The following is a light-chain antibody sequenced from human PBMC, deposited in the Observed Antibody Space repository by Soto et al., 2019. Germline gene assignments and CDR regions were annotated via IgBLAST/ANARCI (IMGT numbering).Light chain of an antibody. Sequence: DIQLTQSPSFLSASVGDRVTITCRASQGISSYLAWYQQKPGKAPKLLIYAASTLQSGVPSRFSGSGSGTDFTLTISSLQPEDFATYFCQQGYSRPRTFGQGTKVDIK. CDR1: QGISSY. V-gene: IGKV1-9*01. CDR2: AAS. CDR3: QQGYSRPRT. J-gene: IGKJ1*01.